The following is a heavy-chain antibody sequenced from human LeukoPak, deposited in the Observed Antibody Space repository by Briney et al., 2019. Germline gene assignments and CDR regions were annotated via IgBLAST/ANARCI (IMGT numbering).Heavy chain of an antibody. D-gene: IGHD2-15*01. CDR2: INAGNGNT. V-gene: IGHV1-3*01. CDR3: ARRRTCSGGSCYSSYYFDY. CDR1: GYTFTSYD. Sequence: ASVKVSCKASGYTFTSYDINWVRQATGQRLEWMGWINAGNGNTKYSQKFQGRVTITRDTSASTAYMELSSLRSEDTAVYYCARRRTCSGGSCYSSYYFDYWGQGTLVTVSS. J-gene: IGHJ4*02.